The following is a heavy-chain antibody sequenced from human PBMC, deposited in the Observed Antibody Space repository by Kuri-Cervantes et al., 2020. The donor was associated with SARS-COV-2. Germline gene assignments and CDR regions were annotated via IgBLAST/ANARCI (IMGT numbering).Heavy chain of an antibody. V-gene: IGHV4-34*01. D-gene: IGHD3-10*01. J-gene: IGHJ5*02. CDR2: INHSGST. CDR1: GGSFSGYY. Sequence: GSLRLSCAVYGGSFSGYYWSWIRQPPGKGLEWIGEINHSGSTYYNPSLKSRVTISVDTSKNQFSLKLSSVTAADTAVYYCARARYYGSGSYTGPFDPWGQGTLVTVSS. CDR3: ARARYYGSGSYTGPFDP.